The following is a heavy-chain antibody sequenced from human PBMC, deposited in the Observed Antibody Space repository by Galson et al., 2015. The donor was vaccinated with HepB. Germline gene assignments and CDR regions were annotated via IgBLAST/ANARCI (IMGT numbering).Heavy chain of an antibody. D-gene: IGHD1-26*01. Sequence: ETLSLTCAVYGGSFGTYYWAWIRQPPGKGLEWIGEVRHNGNTYYKASLKSRVTVSLDTSKSQFSLRLKSMTAADAAIYYWARGVVQWTTWRYWFDSWGQGTLVTVSS. J-gene: IGHJ5*01. V-gene: IGHV4-34*01. CDR2: VRHNGNT. CDR1: GGSFGTYY. CDR3: ARGVVQWTTWRYWFDS.